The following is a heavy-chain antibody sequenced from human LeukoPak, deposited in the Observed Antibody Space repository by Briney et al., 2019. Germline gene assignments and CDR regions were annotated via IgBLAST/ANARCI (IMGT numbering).Heavy chain of an antibody. CDR1: GYSISSGCY. V-gene: IGHV4-38-2*02. J-gene: IGHJ4*02. D-gene: IGHD5-18*01. CDR2: INHSGST. CDR3: ARGRGYSYGYRY. Sequence: SETLSLTCTVSGYSISSGCYWGWIRQPPGKGLEWIGEINHSGSTNYNPSLKSRVTISVDTSKNQFSLKLSSVTAADTAVYYCARGRGYSYGYRYWGQGTLVTVSS.